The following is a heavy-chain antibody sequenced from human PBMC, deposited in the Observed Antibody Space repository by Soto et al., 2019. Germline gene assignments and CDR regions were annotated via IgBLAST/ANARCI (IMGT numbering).Heavy chain of an antibody. CDR3: ASNYYDFWSGYYDYYYLDV. V-gene: IGHV3-30*03. CDR2: ISHDGSNK. D-gene: IGHD3-3*01. CDR1: GFTFTTCG. Sequence: QVQLVESEGGVVQPGRSLRLSCAASGFTFTTCGMHWVRQAPGKGLEWVALISHDGSNKYYAESVKGRFTISRDNSKNTRNLQMNSLRAEDTAVYYCASNYYDFWSGYYDYYYLDVWGKGTTVTVSS. J-gene: IGHJ6*03.